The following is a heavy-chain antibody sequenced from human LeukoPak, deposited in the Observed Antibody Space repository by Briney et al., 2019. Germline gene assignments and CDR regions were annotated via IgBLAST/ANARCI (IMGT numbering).Heavy chain of an antibody. D-gene: IGHD4-23*01. Sequence: SETLSLTCAVYGGSFSGYYWSWIRQPPGKGLEWIGEINHSGSTNYNPSLESRVTISVDTSKNQFSLKLSSVTAADTAVYYCARGPRWPDYWGQGTLVTVSS. CDR2: INHSGST. CDR3: ARGPRWPDY. V-gene: IGHV4-34*01. J-gene: IGHJ4*02. CDR1: GGSFSGYY.